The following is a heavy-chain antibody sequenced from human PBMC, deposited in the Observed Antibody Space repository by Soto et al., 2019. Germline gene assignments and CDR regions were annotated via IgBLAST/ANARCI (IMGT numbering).Heavy chain of an antibody. CDR2: ISAYNGNT. CDR3: ARGGKPPGDHGDY. J-gene: IGHJ4*02. Sequence: ASVKVSCKASGYTFTSYGISWVRQAPGQGLEWMGWISAYNGNTNYAQRLQGRVTMTTETSTSTAYWGRRCLRSGDTAVYYCARGGKPPGDHGDYWGQGTLVTVSS. V-gene: IGHV1-18*01. CDR1: GYTFTSYG. D-gene: IGHD3-16*01.